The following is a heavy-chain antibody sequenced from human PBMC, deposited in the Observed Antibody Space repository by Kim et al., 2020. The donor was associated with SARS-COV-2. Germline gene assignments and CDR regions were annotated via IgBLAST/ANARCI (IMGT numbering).Heavy chain of an antibody. CDR1: GYRFTTYW. V-gene: IGHV5-51*01. CDR3: TRLGATTAPYYFDF. CDR2: IYPADSDA. J-gene: IGHJ4*02. D-gene: IGHD3-10*01. Sequence: GESLKISCKGTGYRFTTYWIAWVRQMPGKGLEWMGIIYPADSDARYSTSFQGQVTISADKSISTAYLQWNSLKASDTAIYFCTRLGATTAPYYFDFWGQGTLVTVSS.